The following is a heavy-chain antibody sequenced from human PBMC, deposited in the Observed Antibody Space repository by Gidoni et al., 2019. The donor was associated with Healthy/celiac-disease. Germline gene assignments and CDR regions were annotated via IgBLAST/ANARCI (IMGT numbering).Heavy chain of an antibody. J-gene: IGHJ2*01. CDR3: ARVYGDYKNWYFDL. V-gene: IGHV4-31*03. CDR1: GGSISRGGYY. D-gene: IGHD4-17*01. Sequence: QVQLQESGPGLVKPSQTLSLTCTVSGGSISRGGYYWSWIRQHPGKGLEWIGYVYYSGSTYYNPSLKSRVTISVDTSKNQFSLKLSSVTAADTAVYYCARVYGDYKNWYFDLWGRGTLVTVSS. CDR2: VYYSGST.